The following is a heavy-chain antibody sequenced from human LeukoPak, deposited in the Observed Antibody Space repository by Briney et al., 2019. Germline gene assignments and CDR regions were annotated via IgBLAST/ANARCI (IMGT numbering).Heavy chain of an antibody. D-gene: IGHD3-3*01. CDR3: ARGGEEHYDFWSGYRNLNWFDP. J-gene: IGHJ5*02. Sequence: SVKVSCKASGGTFSSYAISWVRKAPGQGLEWMGGIIPIFGTANYAQKFQGRVTITADESTSTAYMELSSLRSEDTAVYYCARGGEEHYDFWSGYRNLNWFDPWGQGTLVTVSS. V-gene: IGHV1-69*13. CDR1: GGTFSSYA. CDR2: IIPIFGTA.